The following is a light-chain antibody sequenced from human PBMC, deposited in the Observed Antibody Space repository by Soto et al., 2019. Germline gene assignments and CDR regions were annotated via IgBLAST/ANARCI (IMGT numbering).Light chain of an antibody. V-gene: IGKV2-30*01. Sequence: DVVMTQSPLSLPVTLGQPASISCTSSQGLVFSDGNTYLNWFQQRPGHSPRRLIYKVSNRDSGVPDRFSGSGSGTDFTLKISSVEAEDLVVYYCKQASYWPYTFGQGTKLES. CDR2: KVS. CDR1: QGLVFSDGNTY. CDR3: KQASYWPYT. J-gene: IGKJ2*01.